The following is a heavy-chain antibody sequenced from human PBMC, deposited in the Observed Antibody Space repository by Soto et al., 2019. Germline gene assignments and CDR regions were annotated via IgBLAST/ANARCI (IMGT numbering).Heavy chain of an antibody. D-gene: IGHD2-2*01. CDR2: INAGNGNT. CDR1: GYTFTSYA. Sequence: QVQLVQSGAEVKKPGASVKVSCKASGYTFTSYAMHWVRQAPGQRLEWMGWINAGNGNTKYSQKFQGRVTITRDTSASTAYRELSSLRSEDTAVYYCARGASVVVPAAMGEYWGQGTLVTVSS. V-gene: IGHV1-3*01. CDR3: ARGASVVVPAAMGEY. J-gene: IGHJ4*02.